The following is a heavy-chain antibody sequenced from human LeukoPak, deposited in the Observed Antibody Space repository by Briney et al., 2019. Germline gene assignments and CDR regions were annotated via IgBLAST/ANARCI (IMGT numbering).Heavy chain of an antibody. Sequence: PGGSLRLSCAASGFTFSTYWMSWVRQAPGKGLEWVSSISGSGVSTYNAGSVKGRFTISRDNSKNTLYLQMNSLRAEDTAVYYCAKGNYYDSSGYYWGQGTLVTVSS. V-gene: IGHV3-23*01. CDR3: AKGNYYDSSGYY. J-gene: IGHJ4*02. CDR1: GFTFSTYW. CDR2: ISGSGVST. D-gene: IGHD3-22*01.